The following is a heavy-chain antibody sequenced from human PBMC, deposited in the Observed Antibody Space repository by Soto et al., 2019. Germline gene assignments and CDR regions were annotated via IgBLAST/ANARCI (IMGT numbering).Heavy chain of an antibody. J-gene: IGHJ4*02. CDR2: IIPIFGTA. CDR1: GGTFSSYA. D-gene: IGHD2-21*02. CDR3: ARGSYCGGDCYSGYFDY. Sequence: QVQLVQSGAEVKKPGSSVKVSCKASGGTFSSYAISWVRQAPGQGLEWMGGIIPIFGTANYAQKFQGRVTITADESTSTAYMELSSLRSEDTAVYYCARGSYCGGDCYSGYFDYWGQGTLVTVSS. V-gene: IGHV1-69*12.